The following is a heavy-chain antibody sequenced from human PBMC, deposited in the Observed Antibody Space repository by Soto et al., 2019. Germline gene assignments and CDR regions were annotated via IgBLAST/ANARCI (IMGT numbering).Heavy chain of an antibody. D-gene: IGHD3-10*01. CDR1: GGSFSGYY. V-gene: IGHV4-34*01. CDR2: INHSGST. Sequence: SETLSLTCAVYGGSFSGYYWSWIRQPPGKGLEWIGEINHSGSTNYNPSLKSRVTISVDTSKNQFSLKLSSVTAADTAVYYCARFGYYYGSGSFDYWGQGTLVTVSS. CDR3: ARFGYYYGSGSFDY. J-gene: IGHJ4*02.